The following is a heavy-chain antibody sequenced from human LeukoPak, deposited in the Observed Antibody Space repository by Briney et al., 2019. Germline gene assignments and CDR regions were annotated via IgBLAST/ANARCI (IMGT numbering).Heavy chain of an antibody. J-gene: IGHJ3*02. V-gene: IGHV3-74*01. CDR1: GFTFSSYW. Sequence: GGSLRLSCAASGFTFSSYWMHWAGQAPGKGLGWVSRINSDGSSTSYADSVKGRFTISRDNAKNSLYLQMNSLRAEDTAVYYCAREGTGDAFDIWGQGTMVTVSS. CDR3: AREGTGDAFDI. CDR2: INSDGSST. D-gene: IGHD3/OR15-3a*01.